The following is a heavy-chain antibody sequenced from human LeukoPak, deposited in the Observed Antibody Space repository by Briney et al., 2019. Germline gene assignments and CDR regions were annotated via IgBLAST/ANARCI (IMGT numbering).Heavy chain of an antibody. CDR3: ARVGIAVAALDAFDI. CDR2: ISSSGSTI. D-gene: IGHD6-19*01. V-gene: IGHV3-48*03. CDR1: GFTFSSYE. Sequence: PGGSLRLSCAASGFTFSSYEMNWVRQAPGKGLEWVSYISSSGSTIYYADSVKGRFTISRDNAKNTLYLQMNSLRAEDTAVYYCARVGIAVAALDAFDIWGQGTMVTVSS. J-gene: IGHJ3*02.